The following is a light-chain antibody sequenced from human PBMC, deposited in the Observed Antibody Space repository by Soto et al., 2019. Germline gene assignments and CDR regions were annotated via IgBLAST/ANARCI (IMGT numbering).Light chain of an antibody. J-gene: IGKJ2*01. CDR3: QQYYSTLYT. CDR2: WAS. CDR1: QSVLYSSNNKNF. V-gene: IGKV4-1*01. Sequence: IVMTQSPDSLAVSLGERATINCKSSQSVLYSSNNKNFLAWYQQKPGQPPKLLISWASTRESGVPDRFSGSRSGTDFTVTLSSLHAEDVAVYYCQQYYSTLYTFGQGTKLEIK.